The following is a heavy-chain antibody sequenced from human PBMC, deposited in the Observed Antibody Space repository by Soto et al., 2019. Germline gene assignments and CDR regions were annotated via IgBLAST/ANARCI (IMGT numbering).Heavy chain of an antibody. D-gene: IGHD3-22*01. CDR1: GFTVSSNY. V-gene: IGHV3-53*01. J-gene: IGHJ6*02. CDR3: ARGWLSGYYGMDV. Sequence: GGSLRLSCAASGFTVSSNYMSWVRQAPGKGLEWVSVIYSGGSAYYADSVKGRFTISRDNSKNTLYLQMNSLRAEDTAVYYCARGWLSGYYGMDVWGQGTTVTVSS. CDR2: IYSGGSA.